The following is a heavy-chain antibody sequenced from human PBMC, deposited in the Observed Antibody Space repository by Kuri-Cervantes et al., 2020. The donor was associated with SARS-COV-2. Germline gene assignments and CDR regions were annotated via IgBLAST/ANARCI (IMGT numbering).Heavy chain of an antibody. CDR3: ARSRPIPGGYCFDY. J-gene: IGHJ4*02. Sequence: SETLSLTCTVSGGSISSSSYYWGWLRQPPGKGLEWIGSIYYSGSTYSNPSLKSRVTISVDTSKNQFSLKLSSVTAADTAVYYCARSRPIPGGYCFDYWGLGTLVTVSS. CDR1: GGSISSSSYY. CDR2: IYYSGST. V-gene: IGHV4-39*01. D-gene: IGHD2-21*01.